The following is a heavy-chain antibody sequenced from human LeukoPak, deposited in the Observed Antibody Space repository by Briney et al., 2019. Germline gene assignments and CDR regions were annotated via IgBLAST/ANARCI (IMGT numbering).Heavy chain of an antibody. Sequence: GGSLRLSCAASGFTFSSYAMHWVRQAPGKGLEWVAVISYDGSNKYYADSVKGRFTISRDNSKNTLYLQLNSLRAEDTALYYCVRPRSPASNDGGYWGQGTLVTVSS. J-gene: IGHJ4*02. D-gene: IGHD1-1*01. CDR3: VRPRSPASNDGGY. CDR2: ISYDGSNK. CDR1: GFTFSSYA. V-gene: IGHV3-30*04.